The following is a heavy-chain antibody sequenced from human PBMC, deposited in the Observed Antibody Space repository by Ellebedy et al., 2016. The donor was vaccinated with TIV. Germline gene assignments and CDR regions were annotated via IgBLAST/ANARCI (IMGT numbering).Heavy chain of an antibody. CDR2: IKQDGSEK. D-gene: IGHD2-8*01. CDR1: GFTFRNYC. Sequence: GESLKISCAASGFTFRNYCMSSVRQAPGTGLEWVANIKQDGSEKTYVDSVKGRFTISRDNAKNSLSLQMNSLRAEDTAVYYCAREAINYGTNSYYFDYWGQGTLVAVSS. J-gene: IGHJ4*02. CDR3: AREAINYGTNSYYFDY. V-gene: IGHV3-7*01.